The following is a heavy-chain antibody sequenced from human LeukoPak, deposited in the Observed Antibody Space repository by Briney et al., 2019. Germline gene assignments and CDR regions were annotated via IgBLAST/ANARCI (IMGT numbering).Heavy chain of an antibody. CDR3: APYYSPVNFAF. CDR2: IYHSGDS. CDR1: GGSVSSGTYY. V-gene: IGHV4-61*01. J-gene: IGHJ4*02. Sequence: SETLSLTCSVSGGSVSSGTYYWSWIRQPLGKGLEWIGYIYHSGDSYYNPSLKSRVSMPIDTSKNQFYLKLSSVTAADTAVYYCAPYYSPVNFAFWGQGTLVTVSS. D-gene: IGHD3-10*01.